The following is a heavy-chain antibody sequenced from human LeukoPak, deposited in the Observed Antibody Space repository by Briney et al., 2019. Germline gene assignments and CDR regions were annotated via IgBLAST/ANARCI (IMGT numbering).Heavy chain of an antibody. CDR1: GFTFSSYA. J-gene: IGHJ5*02. Sequence: GGSLRLSCAASGFTFSSYAMHWVRQAPGKGLEWVAVISYDGSNKYYADSVKGRFTISRDNSKNTLYLQMNSLRAEDTAVYYCARDHVDIVATIVNWFDPWGQGTLVTVSS. D-gene: IGHD5-12*01. CDR2: ISYDGSNK. CDR3: ARDHVDIVATIVNWFDP. V-gene: IGHV3-30-3*01.